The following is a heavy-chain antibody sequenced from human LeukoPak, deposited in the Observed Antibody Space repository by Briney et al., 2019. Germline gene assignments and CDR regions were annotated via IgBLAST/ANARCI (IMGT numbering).Heavy chain of an antibody. CDR2: ISSSSSYI. V-gene: IGHV3-21*01. CDR3: ARDLLDVTMVRGATTGLDY. J-gene: IGHJ4*02. CDR1: GFTFGDYA. D-gene: IGHD3-10*01. Sequence: NPGRSLRLSCTASGFTFGDYAMSWFRQAPGKGLEWVSSISSSSSYIYYADSVKGRFTISRDNAKNSLYLQMNSLRAEDTAVYYCARDLLDVTMVRGATTGLDYWGQGTLVTVSS.